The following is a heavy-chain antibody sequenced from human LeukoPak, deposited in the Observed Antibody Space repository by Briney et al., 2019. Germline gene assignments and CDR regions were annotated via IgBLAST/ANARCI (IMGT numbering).Heavy chain of an antibody. Sequence: GGSLRLSCAASGFTLSSYWMHWGRQAPGNGLGWVSRIKGDGRTNYAEPVKGQFTNSRHNAKHTVSLQMNSLRVEDTALYYCARDLSSKWYNFAYRGEGTFVTVSP. D-gene: IGHD1-1*01. CDR1: GFTLSSYW. CDR2: IKGDGRT. J-gene: IGHJ4*02. V-gene: IGHV3-74*01. CDR3: ARDLSSKWYNFAY.